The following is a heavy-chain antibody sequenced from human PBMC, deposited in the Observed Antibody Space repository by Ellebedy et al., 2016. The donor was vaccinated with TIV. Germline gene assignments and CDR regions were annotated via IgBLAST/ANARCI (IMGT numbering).Heavy chain of an antibody. CDR1: GITFSSYG. V-gene: IGHV3-33*01. D-gene: IGHD5-24*01. CDR2: IWSDGSNK. CDR3: ARDEGVPVNYRFDY. J-gene: IGHJ4*02. Sequence: PGGSLRLSCVASGITFSSYGMHWVRQAPGKGLEWVAVIWSDGSNKYYVDSVKGRFTISRDNSKNTLYLQLNSLRAEDTAVYYCARDEGVPVNYRFDYWGQGTLVTVSS.